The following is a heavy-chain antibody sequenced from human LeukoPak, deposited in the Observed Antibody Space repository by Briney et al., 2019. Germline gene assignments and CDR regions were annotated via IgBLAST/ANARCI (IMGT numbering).Heavy chain of an antibody. Sequence: GGSLRLSCAASGFTFSSYDMHWVRQATGKGLEWVSAIGTAGDTYYPGSVKGRFTISRENAKNSLYLQMNSLRAGDTAVYYCARGHYYDSSGSPKDAFDIWGQGTMATVSS. V-gene: IGHV3-13*01. CDR2: IGTAGDT. D-gene: IGHD3-22*01. J-gene: IGHJ3*02. CDR3: ARGHYYDSSGSPKDAFDI. CDR1: GFTFSSYD.